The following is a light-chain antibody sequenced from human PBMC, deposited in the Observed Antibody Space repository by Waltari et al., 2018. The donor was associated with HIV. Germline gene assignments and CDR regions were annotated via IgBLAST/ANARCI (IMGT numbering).Light chain of an antibody. Sequence: DIVMTQSPDSLAVSLGERATINCKSSQSVLFSSNNKNYLAWYQQKPGQPPKLLLYWASTRESAVPDRFSVSGSGADFTLTISSLQAEDVAVYYCQQYYSTPLTFGGGTKVEIK. CDR1: QSVLFSSNNKNY. CDR2: WAS. V-gene: IGKV4-1*01. J-gene: IGKJ4*01. CDR3: QQYYSTPLT.